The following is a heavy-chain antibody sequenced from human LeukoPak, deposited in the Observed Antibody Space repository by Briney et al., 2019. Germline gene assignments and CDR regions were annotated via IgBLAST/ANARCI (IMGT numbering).Heavy chain of an antibody. CDR1: GFTFSSYS. CDR3: ARERFPGSY. V-gene: IGHV3-48*01. D-gene: IGHD1-14*01. Sequence: GGSLRLSCAASGFTFSSYSMNWVRQAPGKGLEWVSYISSSSSTIYYADSVKGRFTISRDNAKNSLYLQMNSLRAEDTAVYYCARERFPGSYWGQGTLVTVSS. CDR2: ISSSSSTI. J-gene: IGHJ4*02.